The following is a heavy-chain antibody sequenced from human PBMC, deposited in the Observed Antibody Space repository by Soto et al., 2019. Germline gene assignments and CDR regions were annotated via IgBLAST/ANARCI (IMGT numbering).Heavy chain of an antibody. D-gene: IGHD3-9*01. V-gene: IGHV1-69*13. J-gene: IGHJ4*02. CDR2: IIPIFGTA. CDR1: GGTFSSYA. CDR3: ARADTYYDILTGFDY. Sequence: SVKVSCKASGGTFSSYAISWVRQAPGQGLEWMGGIIPIFGTANYAQKFQGRVTITVDESTSTAYMELSSLRSEDTAVYYCARADTYYDILTGFDYWGQGTLVTVSS.